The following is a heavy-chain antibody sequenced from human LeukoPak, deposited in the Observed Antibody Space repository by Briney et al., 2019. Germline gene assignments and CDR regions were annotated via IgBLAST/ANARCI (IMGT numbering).Heavy chain of an antibody. J-gene: IGHJ4*02. D-gene: IGHD1-26*01. CDR1: GFSVSTPY. Sequence: GGSLRLSCAVSGFSVSTPYMTWVRQPPGKGLEWVSLMLGNTFKSYSDSVKGRFSISRDDYRNKLYLNMSRLRAEDTDVYYCVRDKGAGPAERFDYWGQGTMVTVSS. CDR2: MLGNTFK. V-gene: IGHV3-53*01. CDR3: VRDKGAGPAERFDY.